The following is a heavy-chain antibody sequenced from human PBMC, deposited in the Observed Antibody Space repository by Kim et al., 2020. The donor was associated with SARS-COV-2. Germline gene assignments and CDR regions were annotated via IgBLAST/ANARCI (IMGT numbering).Heavy chain of an antibody. D-gene: IGHD3-3*01. CDR1: GYTFTSYA. V-gene: IGHV7-4-1*02. Sequence: ASVKVSCKASGYTFTSYAMNWVRQAPGQGLEWMGWINTNTGNPTYAQGFTGRFVFSLDTSVSTAYLQISSLKAEDTAVYYCARSPYDFWSGYYTEGGGYYGMDVWGQGTTVTVSS. J-gene: IGHJ6*02. CDR2: INTNTGNP. CDR3: ARSPYDFWSGYYTEGGGYYGMDV.